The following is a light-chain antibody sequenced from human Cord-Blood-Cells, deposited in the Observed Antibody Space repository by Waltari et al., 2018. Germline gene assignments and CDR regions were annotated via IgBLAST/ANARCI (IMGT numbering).Light chain of an antibody. V-gene: IGLV2-11*01. CDR3: CSYAGSYTHVV. CDR1: SSDVRGSNY. CDR2: DVS. Sequence: QSALTQPRSVSGSPGQSVTISCTGTSSDVRGSNYVSCYQQHPGKAPKLMIYDVSKRPSGVPDRFSGSKSGNTASLTISGLQAEDEADYYCCSYAGSYTHVVFGGGTKLTVL. J-gene: IGLJ2*01.